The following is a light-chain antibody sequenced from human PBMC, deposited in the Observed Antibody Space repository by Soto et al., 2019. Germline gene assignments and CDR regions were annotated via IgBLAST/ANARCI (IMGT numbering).Light chain of an antibody. CDR3: SSYAGSILYV. CDR1: SSDVGGYNY. V-gene: IGLV2-8*01. CDR2: EVS. J-gene: IGLJ1*01. Sequence: QSVLTQPPSASGSPGQSVTISCTGTSSDVGGYNYVSWYQQHPGKAPKLVVYEVSKRPSGVPDRFSGSKSGNTASLTVSGLQAEDEADYYCSSYAGSILYVFGTGTKVTVL.